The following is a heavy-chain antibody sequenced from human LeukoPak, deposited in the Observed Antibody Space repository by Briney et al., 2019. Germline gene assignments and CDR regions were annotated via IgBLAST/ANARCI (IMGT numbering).Heavy chain of an antibody. CDR2: IYPGDSDT. D-gene: IGHD5-12*01. J-gene: IGHJ4*02. CDR3: ARQRPGYSGYDSFDY. CDR1: GHSFTSYW. V-gene: IGHV5-51*01. Sequence: GESLKISCKGSGHSFTSYWIGWVRQMPGKGLEWMGIIYPGDSDTRYSPSFQGQVTISADKSISTAYLQWSSLKASDTAMYYCARQRPGYSGYDSFDYWGQGTLVTVSS.